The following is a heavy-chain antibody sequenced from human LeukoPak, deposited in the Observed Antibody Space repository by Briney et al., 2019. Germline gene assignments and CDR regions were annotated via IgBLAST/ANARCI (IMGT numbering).Heavy chain of an antibody. J-gene: IGHJ6*02. D-gene: IGHD6-19*01. CDR1: GFTVSSKY. CDR2: IYSGGST. V-gene: IGHV3-66*01. CDR3: ARGVAGTGYYYYGMDV. Sequence: QPGGTLRLSCAASGFTVSSKYMSWVRQAPGKGLEWVSVIYSGGSTYYADSVKGRFTISRDNSKNTLYLQMNSLRAEDTAVYYCARGVAGTGYYYYGMDVWGQGTTVTVSS.